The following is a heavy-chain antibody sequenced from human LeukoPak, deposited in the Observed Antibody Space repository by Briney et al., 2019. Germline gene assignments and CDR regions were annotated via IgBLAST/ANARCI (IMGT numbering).Heavy chain of an antibody. CDR1: GYTFTGYY. D-gene: IGHD3-22*01. Sequence: ASVKVSSRASGYTFTGYYMHWVRQAPGQGLEWMGWINPNSGGTNYAQKFQGRVTMTRDTSISTAYMELSRLRSDDTAVYYCARVRRMVIRPYDAFDIWGQGTMVTVSS. J-gene: IGHJ3*02. CDR2: INPNSGGT. CDR3: ARVRRMVIRPYDAFDI. V-gene: IGHV1-2*02.